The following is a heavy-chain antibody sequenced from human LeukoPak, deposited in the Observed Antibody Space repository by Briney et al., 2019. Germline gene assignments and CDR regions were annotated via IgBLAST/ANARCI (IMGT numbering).Heavy chain of an antibody. V-gene: IGHV1-18*01. D-gene: IGHD1-26*01. Sequence: ASVKVSCKASGYTFTSYYISWVRQAPGQGLEWMGWISAYNYNTNYAQKLQGRVTMTTDTSTSTAYMELRSLRSDDTAVYYCARGPSRSGSYSILPAECFQHWGQGTLVTVSS. CDR3: ARGPSRSGSYSILPAECFQH. J-gene: IGHJ1*01. CDR1: GYTFTSYY. CDR2: ISAYNYNT.